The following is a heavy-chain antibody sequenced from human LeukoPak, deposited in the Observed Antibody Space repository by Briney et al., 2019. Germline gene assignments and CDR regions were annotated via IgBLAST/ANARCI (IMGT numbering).Heavy chain of an antibody. Sequence: GGSLRLSCAASGFTFDDYAMHWVRQAPGKGLEWVSGISWNSGSIGYADSVKGRFTISRDNAKNSLYLQMNSLRAEDTALYYCAKVMSGSPDAFDIWGQGTMVTVSS. V-gene: IGHV3-9*01. D-gene: IGHD1-26*01. CDR1: GFTFDDYA. CDR3: AKVMSGSPDAFDI. J-gene: IGHJ3*02. CDR2: ISWNSGSI.